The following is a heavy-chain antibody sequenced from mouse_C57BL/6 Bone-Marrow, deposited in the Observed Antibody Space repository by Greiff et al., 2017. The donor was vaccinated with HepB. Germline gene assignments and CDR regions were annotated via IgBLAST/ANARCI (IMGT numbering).Heavy chain of an antibody. V-gene: IGHV5-12*01. CDR1: GFTFSDYY. CDR2: ISNGGGST. J-gene: IGHJ3*01. CDR3: ARQDYGSRPWFAY. D-gene: IGHD1-1*01. Sequence: EVHLVESGGGLVQPGGSLKLSCAASGFTFSDYYMYWVRQTPEKRLEWVAYISNGGGSTYYPDTVKGRFTISRDNAKNTLYLQMSRLKSEDTAMYYCARQDYGSRPWFAYWGQGTLVTVSA.